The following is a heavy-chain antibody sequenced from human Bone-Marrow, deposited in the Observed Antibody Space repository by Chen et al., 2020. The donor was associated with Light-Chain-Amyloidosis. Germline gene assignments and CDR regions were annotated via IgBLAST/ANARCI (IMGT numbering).Heavy chain of an antibody. J-gene: IGHJ4*02. CDR1: GGPISSGSCY. D-gene: IGHD3-10*01. CDR3: ARDRRFGNFDY. V-gene: IGHV4-61*01. Sequence: QVQLQEPGPGLVKPSQTLSLTCPVPGGPISSGSCYWSWIRQPPGKGLEWIGYVYYSRSTNYNPSLKSRVTISVDTSKNQLSLKLNSVTAADTAVYYCARDRRFGNFDYWGQGTLVTVSS. CDR2: VYYSRST.